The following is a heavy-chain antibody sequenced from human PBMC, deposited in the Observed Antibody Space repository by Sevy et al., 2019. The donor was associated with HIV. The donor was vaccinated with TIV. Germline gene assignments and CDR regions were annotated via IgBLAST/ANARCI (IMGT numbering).Heavy chain of an antibody. CDR3: AKEALYDNSGDYTGGNGCDV. CDR1: GGTFRSFA. J-gene: IGHJ3*01. CDR2: IIPIFATT. D-gene: IGHD3-22*01. Sequence: ASVKVSCKASGGTFRSFAISWVRQAPGQGLEWMGGIIPIFATTNYTQKLQDRVTITADESMSTAYMVLRSLRSEDTAVYYCAKEALYDNSGDYTGGNGCDVWGQGTMVTVSS. V-gene: IGHV1-69*13.